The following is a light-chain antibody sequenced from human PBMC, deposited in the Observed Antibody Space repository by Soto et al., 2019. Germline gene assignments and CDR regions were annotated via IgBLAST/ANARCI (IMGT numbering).Light chain of an antibody. CDR2: DAS. CDR1: QSISSW. Sequence: DIQMTQSPSTLSASVGDRVTITCRASQSISSWLDWYQQKPGKVPKVLIYDASILESGVPSRFSGGGSGTEFTLTITSLQYDDFGTYYCQEYTTYSRTFGKGTKVEVK. CDR3: QEYTTYSRT. V-gene: IGKV1-5*01. J-gene: IGKJ1*01.